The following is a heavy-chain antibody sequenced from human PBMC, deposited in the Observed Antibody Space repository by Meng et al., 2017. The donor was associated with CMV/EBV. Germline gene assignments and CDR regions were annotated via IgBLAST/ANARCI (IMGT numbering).Heavy chain of an antibody. CDR3: ARHGRVVPAAYNWFDP. J-gene: IGHJ5*02. Sequence: GSLRLSCTVSGGSISSSSYYWGWIRQPPGTGLEWIGSIYYSGSHYYNPSLKSRVTISVDTPKNQFSLKLSSVTAADTAVYYCARHGRVVPAAYNWFDPWGQGTLVTVSS. CDR1: GGSISSSSYY. V-gene: IGHV4-39*01. CDR2: IYYSGSH. D-gene: IGHD2-2*01.